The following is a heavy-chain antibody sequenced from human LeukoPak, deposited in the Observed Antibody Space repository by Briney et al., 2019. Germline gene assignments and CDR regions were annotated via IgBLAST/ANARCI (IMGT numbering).Heavy chain of an antibody. CDR2: ISGSGGST. CDR1: GFTFSNYA. V-gene: IGHV3-23*01. Sequence: PGGSLRLSCAASGFTFSNYAMSWVRQPPGKGLEWVSGISGSGGSTYYADSVKGRFTISRDDSKNTLYLQMNSLRAEDTAVYYCAKDGGYDYYYFDYWGQGTLVTVSS. D-gene: IGHD5-12*01. CDR3: AKDGGYDYYYFDY. J-gene: IGHJ4*02.